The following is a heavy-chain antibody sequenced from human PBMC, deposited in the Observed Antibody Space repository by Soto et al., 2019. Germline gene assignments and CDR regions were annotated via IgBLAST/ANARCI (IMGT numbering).Heavy chain of an antibody. CDR3: TTYTGYGMDV. D-gene: IGHD1-26*01. CDR1: GFIVSSKY. CDR2: IYPGGST. Sequence: EVQMVETGGGLSQPGGSLRLSCAVSGFIVSSKYMTWVRQAPGKGLEWVSVIYPGGSTHYADSARGRITIARDSSNNTLYLQMKSLRAEDAAVYYWTTYTGYGMDVWGQGTTVTVSS. J-gene: IGHJ6*02. V-gene: IGHV3-53*02.